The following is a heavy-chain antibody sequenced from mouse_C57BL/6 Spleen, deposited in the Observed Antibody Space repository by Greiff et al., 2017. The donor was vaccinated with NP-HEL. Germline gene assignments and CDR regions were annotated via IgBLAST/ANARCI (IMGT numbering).Heavy chain of an antibody. CDR3: ARGNGSSYGWYFDV. J-gene: IGHJ1*03. D-gene: IGHD1-1*01. CDR2: IYPGDGDT. Sequence: VQLQQSGAELVKPGASVKISCKASGYAFSSYWMNWVKQRPGKGLEWIGQIYPGDGDTNYNGKFKGKATLTADKSSSTAYMQLSSLTSEDSAVYFCARGNGSSYGWYFDVWGTGTTVTVSS. V-gene: IGHV1-80*01. CDR1: GYAFSSYW.